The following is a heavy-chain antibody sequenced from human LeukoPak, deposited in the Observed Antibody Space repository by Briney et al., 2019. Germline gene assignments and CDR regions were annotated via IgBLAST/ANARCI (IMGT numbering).Heavy chain of an antibody. Sequence: SETLSLTCAVYGGSFSGYYRSWIRQPPGKGLEWIGEINRSGSTNYNPSLKSRVTISVDTSKNQFSLKLSSVTAADTAVYYCARGVRGLRWYYFDYWGQGTLVTVSS. V-gene: IGHV4-34*01. CDR2: INRSGST. D-gene: IGHD4-17*01. CDR1: GGSFSGYY. CDR3: ARGVRGLRWYYFDY. J-gene: IGHJ4*02.